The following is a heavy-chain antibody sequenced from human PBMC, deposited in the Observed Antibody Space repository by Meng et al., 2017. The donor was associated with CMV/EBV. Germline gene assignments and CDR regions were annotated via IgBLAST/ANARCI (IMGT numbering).Heavy chain of an antibody. CDR2: ISSGGSTI. CDR3: ARVSVPNNYYYGLDV. Sequence: GGSLRLSCAASGFTFSDYYMSWIRQAPGMGLEWISYISSGGSTIYYADSVKGRFTISRDNAKNSLYLQMNSLRAEDTAMYYCARVSVPNNYYYGLDVWGQGTTVTVSS. J-gene: IGHJ6*02. D-gene: IGHD2-8*01. CDR1: GFTFSDYY. V-gene: IGHV3-11*01.